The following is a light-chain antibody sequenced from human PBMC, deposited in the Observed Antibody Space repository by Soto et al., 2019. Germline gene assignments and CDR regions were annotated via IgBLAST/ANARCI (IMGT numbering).Light chain of an antibody. CDR1: QGISNW. J-gene: IGKJ4*01. CDR2: AAS. Sequence: DILMTQSPSSLSASLGDRVTITCRASQGISNWLAWYQQKPGKAPKSLIYAASTMASGVPSRFSGSRSGTDFTLTITSLQSEDFATYFCQHYNTCPLTFGGGTKVEIK. CDR3: QHYNTCPLT. V-gene: IGKV1D-16*01.